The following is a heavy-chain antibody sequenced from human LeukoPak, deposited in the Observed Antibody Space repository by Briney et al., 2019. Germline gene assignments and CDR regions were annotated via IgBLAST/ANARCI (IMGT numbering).Heavy chain of an antibody. CDR3: ARETQGDGFGELLGIDY. CDR1: GGTFSSYA. Sequence: GASVKVSCKASGGTFSSYAINWGRQAPGQGLEWMGRIIPILGIANYALKFQARVTITADKSTSTAYMELSSLRSEDTAVYYCARETQGDGFGELLGIDYWGQGTLVTVSS. D-gene: IGHD3-10*01. CDR2: IIPILGIA. V-gene: IGHV1-69*04. J-gene: IGHJ4*02.